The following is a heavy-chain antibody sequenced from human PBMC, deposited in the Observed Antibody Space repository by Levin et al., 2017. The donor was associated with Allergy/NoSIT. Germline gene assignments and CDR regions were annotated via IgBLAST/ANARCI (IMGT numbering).Heavy chain of an antibody. V-gene: IGHV4-30-2*01. CDR3: ARHILGGRGYDY. CDR1: GGSIRSGGYS. Sequence: SQTLSLPCAVSGGSIRSGGYSWSWIRQPPGKGLEWIAYIYHSGSTYYNPSLKSRVTISLDRSKNQFSLELSTVTAADTAVYYCARHILGGRGYDYWGQGTLVTVSS. J-gene: IGHJ4*02. CDR2: IYHSGST. D-gene: IGHD3-9*01.